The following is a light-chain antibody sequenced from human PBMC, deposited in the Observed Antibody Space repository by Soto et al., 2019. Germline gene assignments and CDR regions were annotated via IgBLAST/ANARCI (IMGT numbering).Light chain of an antibody. CDR1: QSVSSY. CDR2: DSS. CDR3: QKRSVWPLT. V-gene: IGKV3-11*01. Sequence: EVVLTQFPATLSLSPGDGATLSCRASQSVSSYLAWYPQKRGQAPRLLIXDSSNRATGIPARFSGSGSGTDFXXLISSLDREDFAVYYCQKRSVWPLTFGGGTKVDIK. J-gene: IGKJ4*01.